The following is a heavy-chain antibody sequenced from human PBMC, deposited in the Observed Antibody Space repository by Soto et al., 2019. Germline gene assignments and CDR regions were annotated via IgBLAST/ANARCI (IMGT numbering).Heavy chain of an antibody. CDR2: IYYSGST. V-gene: IGHV4-59*08. CDR3: ASTTVTAGVEYYYYYYYMDV. Sequence: SETLSLTCTVSGGSISSYYWSWIRQPPGKGLEWIGYIYYSGSTNYNPSLKSRATISVDTSKNQFSLKLSSVTAADTAVYYCASTTVTAGVEYYYYYYYMDVWGKGTTVTVSS. CDR1: GGSISSYY. J-gene: IGHJ6*03. D-gene: IGHD4-17*01.